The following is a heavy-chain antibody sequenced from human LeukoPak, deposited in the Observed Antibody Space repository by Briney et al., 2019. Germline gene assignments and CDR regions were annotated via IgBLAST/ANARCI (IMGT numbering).Heavy chain of an antibody. D-gene: IGHD3-3*01. Sequence: GGSLRLSCAASGFTFSSHAMSWVRQAPGKGLEWVSAINGSGSSTYYADSVKGRVSISRDNSKNTLYLQMDSLRVEDTALYYCARGFWDDFEYFDLWGRGTLATVSS. V-gene: IGHV3-23*01. J-gene: IGHJ2*01. CDR2: INGSGSST. CDR1: GFTFSSHA. CDR3: ARGFWDDFEYFDL.